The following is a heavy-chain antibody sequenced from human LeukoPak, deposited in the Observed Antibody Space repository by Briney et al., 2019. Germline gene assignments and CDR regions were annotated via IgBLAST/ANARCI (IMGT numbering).Heavy chain of an antibody. J-gene: IGHJ4*02. CDR2: ISSSSSYI. Sequence: GGSLRLSCAASGFTFSSYSMNWVRQTPGKGLEWVSSISSSSSYIYYADAVKGRFTISRDNAKNSLYLQMNSLRAEDTAVYYCARVGVADTIDYWGQGTLVTVSS. CDR3: ARVGVADTIDY. V-gene: IGHV3-21*01. D-gene: IGHD2-15*01. CDR1: GFTFSSYS.